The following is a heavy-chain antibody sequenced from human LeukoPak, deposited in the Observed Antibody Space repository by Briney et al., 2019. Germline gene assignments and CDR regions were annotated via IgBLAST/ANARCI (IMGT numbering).Heavy chain of an antibody. CDR1: GYTFASYY. D-gene: IGHD3-10*01. Sequence: ASVKVSCKASGYTFASYYMHWVRQAPGQGLEWMGIINPNSGSTTYAQKFQRRVTMTRDTSTTTVNMELSSLRSEDTAVYYCARGLSFGNFDYWGQGTLVTVSS. J-gene: IGHJ4*02. V-gene: IGHV1-46*01. CDR2: INPNSGST. CDR3: ARGLSFGNFDY.